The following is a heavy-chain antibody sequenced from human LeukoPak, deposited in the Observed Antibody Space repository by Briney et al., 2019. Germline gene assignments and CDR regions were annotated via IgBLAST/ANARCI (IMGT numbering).Heavy chain of an antibody. CDR2: INPSGGST. D-gene: IGHD3-22*01. J-gene: IGHJ4*02. CDR3: AREGDSSWGYFDY. V-gene: IGHV1-46*01. Sequence: GASVKVSCKASEYTFTAYYIHWVRQAPGQGLEWMGIINPSGGSTSYAQKFQGRVTMTRDMSTSTVYMELSSLRSEDTAVHYCAREGDSSWGYFDYWGQGTLVTVSS. CDR1: EYTFTAYY.